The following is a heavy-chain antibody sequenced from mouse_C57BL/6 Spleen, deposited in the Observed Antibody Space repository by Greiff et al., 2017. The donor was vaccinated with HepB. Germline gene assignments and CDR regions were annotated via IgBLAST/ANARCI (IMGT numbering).Heavy chain of an antibody. V-gene: IGHV1-50*01. J-gene: IGHJ3*01. D-gene: IGHD3-2*02. CDR1: GYTFTSYW. CDR2: IDPSDGYT. Sequence: QVQLQQPGAELVKPGASVKLSCKASGYTFTSYWMQWVNQRPGQGLEWIGEIDPSDGYTNSNQTFKGKATMTVDTSSSTAYMQLSSLTSEDSAVYDGEDQATFAYWGQGTLVTVSA. CDR3: EDQATFAY.